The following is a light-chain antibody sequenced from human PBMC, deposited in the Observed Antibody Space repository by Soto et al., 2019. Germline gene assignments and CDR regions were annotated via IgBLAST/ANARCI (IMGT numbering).Light chain of an antibody. V-gene: IGLV2-14*01. CDR3: SSYTSSSTLYV. J-gene: IGLJ1*01. CDR1: SSDVGGYNY. CDR2: EVS. Sequence: QSALTQPASVSGSPGQSITISCTGTSSDVGGYNYVSWYQQHPGKAPKLMIYEVSNRPSGVSNRFSGSKSGNTASLTISGPQAEDEADYYCSSYTSSSTLYVFGTGTKVPVL.